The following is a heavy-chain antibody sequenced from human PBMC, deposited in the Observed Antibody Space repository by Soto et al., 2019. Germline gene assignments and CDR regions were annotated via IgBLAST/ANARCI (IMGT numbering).Heavy chain of an antibody. CDR1: GYTFSNSW. D-gene: IGHD3-10*01. CDR3: VTMVRGVIFDF. CDR2: VYPGDSDT. J-gene: IGHJ4*02. Sequence: XESLKIACKASGYTFSNSWIGWVRQMPGKGLEWMGIVYPGDSDTRYSPSFQGQVTISADTPISTAYLQWSSLKASDTAIYYCVTMVRGVIFDFWGQGSPVTVS. V-gene: IGHV5-51*01.